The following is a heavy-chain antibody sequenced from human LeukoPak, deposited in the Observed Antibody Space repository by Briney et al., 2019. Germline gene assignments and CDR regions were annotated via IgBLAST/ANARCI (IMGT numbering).Heavy chain of an antibody. D-gene: IGHD2-15*01. V-gene: IGHV1-69*13. Sequence: GASVKVSCKASGGTFSSYAISWVRQAPGQGLEWMGGIIPIFGTANYAQKFQGRVTITADESTSTAYMELSSLRSEDTAVYYCAGEGCSGGSCYPYFDYWGQGTLVTVSS. J-gene: IGHJ4*02. CDR2: IIPIFGTA. CDR3: AGEGCSGGSCYPYFDY. CDR1: GGTFSSYA.